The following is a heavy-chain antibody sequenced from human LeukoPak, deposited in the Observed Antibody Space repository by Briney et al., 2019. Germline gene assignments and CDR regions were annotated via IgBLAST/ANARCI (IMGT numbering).Heavy chain of an antibody. V-gene: IGHV4-34*01. J-gene: IGHJ5*02. CDR3: ARRRFYDYVWGSYRYHWFAP. CDR2: INHSGST. CDR1: GGSFSGYY. D-gene: IGHD3-16*02. Sequence: SETLSLTCAVYGGSFSGYYWSWIRQPPGKGLEWIGEINHSGSTNDNPSLKSRVTISVDTSKNQFSLKLRSVTAADTAVYYCARRRFYDYVWGSYRYHWFAPWGPGTLVTVSS.